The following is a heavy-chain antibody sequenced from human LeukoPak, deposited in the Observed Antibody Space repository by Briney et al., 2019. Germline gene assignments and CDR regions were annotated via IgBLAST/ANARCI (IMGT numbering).Heavy chain of an antibody. D-gene: IGHD5-12*01. CDR3: AKGGYSGSAYFDY. J-gene: IGHJ4*02. V-gene: IGHV3-30*18. CDR2: ISYDGSKK. Sequence: GRSLRLSCAASGFTFSSYGMHWVRQAPGKRLEWVAAISYDGSKKYYADSVKGRFTISRDNSKNTLYLQMSSLRAEDTAVYYCAKGGYSGSAYFDYWGQGTLVTVSS. CDR1: GFTFSSYG.